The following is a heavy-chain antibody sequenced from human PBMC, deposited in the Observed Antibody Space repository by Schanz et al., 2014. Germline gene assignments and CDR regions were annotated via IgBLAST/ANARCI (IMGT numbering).Heavy chain of an antibody. Sequence: SLSCAPSGFTVTGNYMSLVCHPPLHLLELVSDISGSGGNTYYAASVKGLFTISRDNSKNTLYLQMNSLRAEDTAVYYCAKDLLVATSNYYYYGMDVWGQGTTVTVSS. CDR3: AKDLLVATSNYYYYGMDV. CDR1: GFTVTGNY. CDR2: ISGSGGNT. J-gene: IGHJ6*02. V-gene: IGHV3-23*01. D-gene: IGHD5-12*01.